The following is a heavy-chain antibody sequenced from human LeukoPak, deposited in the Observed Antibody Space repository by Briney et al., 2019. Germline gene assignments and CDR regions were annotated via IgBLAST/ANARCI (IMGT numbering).Heavy chain of an antibody. CDR2: INHSGST. Sequence: SETLSLTCAVYGGSFSGYYWSWIRQPPGKGLEWIGEINHSGSTNYKPSLKSRVTLSVDTSENQFYLKLSSVTAADTAVYYCARGSAVARQYYYYYMDVWGKGTTVTVS. D-gene: IGHD6-19*01. CDR1: GGSFSGYY. V-gene: IGHV4-34*01. J-gene: IGHJ6*03. CDR3: ARGSAVARQYYYYYMDV.